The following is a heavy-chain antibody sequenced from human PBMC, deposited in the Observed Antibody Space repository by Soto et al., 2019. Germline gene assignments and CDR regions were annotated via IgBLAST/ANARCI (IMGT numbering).Heavy chain of an antibody. CDR3: ARARFTLWFGEVDFDY. CDR1: GGSFIGYY. CDR2: INHSGST. D-gene: IGHD3-10*01. J-gene: IGHJ4*02. Sequence: SETLSLTCAVYGGSFIGYYWSWIRQPPWKGLEWIGEINHSGSTNYNPSLKSRVTISVDTSKNQFSLKLSSVTAADTAVYYCARARFTLWFGEVDFDYWGQGTLVTVSS. V-gene: IGHV4-34*01.